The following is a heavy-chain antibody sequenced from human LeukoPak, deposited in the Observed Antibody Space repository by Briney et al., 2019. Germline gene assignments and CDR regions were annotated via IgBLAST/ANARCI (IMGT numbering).Heavy chain of an antibody. D-gene: IGHD2-2*01. Sequence: GASVKVSCKAFGYTFTSYYMHWVRQAPGQGLEWMGIINPSGGSTSYAQKFQGRVTMTRDTSTSTVYMELSSLRSKDTAVYYCARGRVNQLLWVPFDYWGQGTLVTVSS. V-gene: IGHV1-46*01. CDR2: INPSGGST. CDR3: ARGRVNQLLWVPFDY. CDR1: GYTFTSYY. J-gene: IGHJ4*02.